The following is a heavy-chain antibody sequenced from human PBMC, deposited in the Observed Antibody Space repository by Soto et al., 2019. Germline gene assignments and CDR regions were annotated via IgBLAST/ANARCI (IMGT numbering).Heavy chain of an antibody. D-gene: IGHD6-13*01. CDR3: TTTRPGTNVFDN. CDR1: GITFSNDW. CDR2: IRSKTDGGTT. J-gene: IGHJ3*02. Sequence: EVQLVESGGGLVEPGGSLRLSCAASGITFSNDWMNWVRKAPGKGLEYIGRIRSKTDGGTTEYAAPVEGRFTVSRDDSKNTLYLQMSGLKTEDTAVYYCTTTRPGTNVFDNWGQGTLVTVSS. V-gene: IGHV3-15*01.